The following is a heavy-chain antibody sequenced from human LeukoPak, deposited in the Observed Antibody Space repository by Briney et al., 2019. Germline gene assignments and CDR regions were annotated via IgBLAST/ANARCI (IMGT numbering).Heavy chain of an antibody. D-gene: IGHD2-15*01. Sequence: ASETLSLTCTVSGGSISSYYWSWIRQPPGKGLEWIGYIYYSGSTNYNPSLKSRVTISVDTSKNQFSLKLSSVTAADTAVYYCARASQDYCSGGSCYWFDPWGQGTLVTVSS. CDR3: ARASQDYCSGGSCYWFDP. CDR2: IYYSGST. J-gene: IGHJ5*02. CDR1: GGSISSYY. V-gene: IGHV4-59*01.